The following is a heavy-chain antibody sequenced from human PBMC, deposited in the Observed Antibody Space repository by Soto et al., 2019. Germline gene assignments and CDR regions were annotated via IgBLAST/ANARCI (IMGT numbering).Heavy chain of an antibody. V-gene: IGHV1-18*01. CDR1: GYTFSSFG. CDR3: ARDSLSGLYGMDV. D-gene: IGHD3-10*01. CDR2: LSTYIGDT. J-gene: IGHJ6*02. Sequence: GASVKVSCKASGYTFSSFGISWVRQAPGQGLEWMGWLSTYIGDTNYAQKFQGRVTMTSDTSSNTAYMELKTLRSDDTAIYYCARDSLSGLYGMDVWGQGTTVTVSS.